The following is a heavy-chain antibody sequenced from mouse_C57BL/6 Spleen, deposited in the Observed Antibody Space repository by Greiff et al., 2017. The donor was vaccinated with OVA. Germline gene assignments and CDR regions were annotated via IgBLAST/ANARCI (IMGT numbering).Heavy chain of an antibody. Sequence: QVQLQQSGPGLVQPSQSLSITCTVSGFSLTSYGVHWVRQSPGKGLEWLGVIWRGGSTDYNAAVMSRLSITKDNSNSQVFFKMNSLQADDTAIYYCAKKGGLLGEAMDYWGQGTSVTVSS. CDR2: IWRGGST. CDR1: GFSLTSYG. D-gene: IGHD3-3*01. V-gene: IGHV2-5*01. J-gene: IGHJ4*01. CDR3: AKKGGLLGEAMDY.